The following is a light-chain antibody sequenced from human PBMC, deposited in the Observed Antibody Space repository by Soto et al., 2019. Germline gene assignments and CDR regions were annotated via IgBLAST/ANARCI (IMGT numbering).Light chain of an antibody. V-gene: IGLV1-40*01. CDR2: GNS. J-gene: IGLJ1*01. CDR1: SSNIGAGYD. Sequence: QPVLTQPPSVSGAPGQRVTISCTGSSSNIGAGYDVHWYQQLPGTAPKLLIYGNSNRPSGVPDRFSGSKSGTSASLAITGLQAEDEADYYCQSYDSSQRVFGTGTKVTVL. CDR3: QSYDSSQRV.